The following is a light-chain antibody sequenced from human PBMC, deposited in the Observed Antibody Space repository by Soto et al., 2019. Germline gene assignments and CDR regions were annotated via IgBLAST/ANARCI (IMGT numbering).Light chain of an antibody. V-gene: IGLV2-8*01. CDR1: SSDVGGYNY. J-gene: IGLJ2*01. CDR2: EVS. CDR3: SAYAGNNKLV. Sequence: QSALTQPPSASGSPGQSVTVSCTGTSSDVGGYNYVSWYQHHPGKAPKLMIYEVSKWPSGVPDRFSGSKSGNTASLTVSGLQAEDEADYYCSAYAGNNKLVFGGGTKLTVL.